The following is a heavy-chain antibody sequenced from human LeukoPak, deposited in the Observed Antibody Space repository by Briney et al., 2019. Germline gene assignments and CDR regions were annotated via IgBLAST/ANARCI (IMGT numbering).Heavy chain of an antibody. J-gene: IGHJ4*02. V-gene: IGHV3-21*01. CDR3: ARDLPLSYPEPIFDY. Sequence: PGGSLRLSCAASGFTFSSYSMNWVRQAPGKGLEWVSSISSSSSYIYYADSVKGRFTISRDNAKNSLYLQMNSLRAEDTAVYYCARDLPLSYPEPIFDYWGQGTLVTVSS. CDR2: ISSSSSYI. CDR1: GFTFSSYS. D-gene: IGHD1-26*01.